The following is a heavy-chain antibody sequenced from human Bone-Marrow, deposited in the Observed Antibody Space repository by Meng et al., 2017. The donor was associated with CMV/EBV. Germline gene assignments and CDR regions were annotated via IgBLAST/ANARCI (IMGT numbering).Heavy chain of an antibody. D-gene: IGHD2-15*01. Sequence: GESLKISCAGFGFTFSSYSMNWVRQAPGKGLEWVSSISSSSSYIYYADSVKGRFTISRDNAKNSLYLQMNSLRAEDTAVYYCARWSLVVAATLNDVTTDYGMDVWGQGTTVTVSS. V-gene: IGHV3-21*01. J-gene: IGHJ6*02. CDR2: ISSSSSYI. CDR1: GFTFSSYS. CDR3: ARWSLVVAATLNDVTTDYGMDV.